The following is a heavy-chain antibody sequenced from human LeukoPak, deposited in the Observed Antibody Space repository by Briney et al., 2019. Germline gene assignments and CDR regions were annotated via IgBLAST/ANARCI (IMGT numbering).Heavy chain of an antibody. V-gene: IGHV3-20*04. Sequence: GGSLRLSCAASGFTFDDYGMSWVRQAPGKGLEWVSAIYWNGGSTGYADSVRGRFTISRDNAKNSLYLQMNGLRADDTALYYCARDKSPYQLLPDYWGQGTLVTVSS. CDR3: ARDKSPYQLLPDY. CDR2: IYWNGGST. CDR1: GFTFDDYG. J-gene: IGHJ4*02. D-gene: IGHD2-2*01.